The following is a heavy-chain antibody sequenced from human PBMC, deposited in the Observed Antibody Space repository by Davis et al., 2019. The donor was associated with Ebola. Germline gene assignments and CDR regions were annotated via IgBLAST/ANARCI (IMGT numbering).Heavy chain of an antibody. CDR1: GFTFSSYA. D-gene: IGHD3-16*01. V-gene: IGHV3-9*01. CDR2: ISWNSGSI. Sequence: GGSLRLSCAASGFTFSSYAMSWVRQAPGKGLEWVSGISWNSGSIGYADSVRGRFTISRDNAKNSLHLQMNSLRAEDTAVYFCVKYFNYAFEQWGRGTLVTVSS. CDR3: VKYFNYAFEQ. J-gene: IGHJ4*02.